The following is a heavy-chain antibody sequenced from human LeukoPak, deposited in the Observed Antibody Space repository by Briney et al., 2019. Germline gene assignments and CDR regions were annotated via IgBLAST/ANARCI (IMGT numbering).Heavy chain of an antibody. CDR3: ERVSRRYLQH. CDR2: INHSGST. V-gene: IGHV4-34*01. Sequence: SETLSLTCAVYGGSFSGYYWCWLRQPPGKGLEWIGEINHSGSTNYNPSLKSRVTISVDTSKNQFSLKLSSVTAADTAVYYCERVSRRYLQHWGQGTLVTVSS. CDR1: GGSFSGYY. J-gene: IGHJ1*01.